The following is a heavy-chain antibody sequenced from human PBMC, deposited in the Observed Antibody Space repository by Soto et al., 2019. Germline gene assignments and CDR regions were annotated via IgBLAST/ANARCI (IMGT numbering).Heavy chain of an antibody. CDR1: GFTFTSSA. D-gene: IGHD3-9*01. Sequence: SVKVSCKASGFTFTSSAVQWVRQARGQRLEWIGWIVVGSGNTNYAQKFQERVTITRDMSTSTAYMELSSLRSDDTAVYYCARESSDILTGYYGWFDPWGQETLVTVSS. CDR2: IVVGSGNT. V-gene: IGHV1-58*01. J-gene: IGHJ5*02. CDR3: ARESSDILTGYYGWFDP.